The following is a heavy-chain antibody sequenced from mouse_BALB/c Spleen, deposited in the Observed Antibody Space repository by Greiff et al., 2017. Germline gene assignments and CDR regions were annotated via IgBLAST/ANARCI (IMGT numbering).Heavy chain of an antibody. CDR3: TNYGNYEGYAMDY. V-gene: IGHV1-69*02. Sequence: VQLQQSGAELVRPGASVTLSCKASGYTFTSYWINWVKQRPGQGLEWIGNIYPSDSYTNYNQKFKDKATLTVDKSSSTAYMQLSSPTSEDSAIYYCTNYGNYEGYAMDYWGQGTSVTVSS. J-gene: IGHJ4*01. CDR1: GYTFTSYW. D-gene: IGHD2-1*01. CDR2: IYPSDSYT.